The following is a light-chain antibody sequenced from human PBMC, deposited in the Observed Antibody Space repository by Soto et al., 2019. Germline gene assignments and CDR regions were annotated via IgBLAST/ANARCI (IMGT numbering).Light chain of an antibody. J-gene: IGKJ1*01. CDR3: QQSYSNSWT. CDR1: TNVCNY. CDR2: AAS. V-gene: IGKV1-39*01. Sequence: SASYISATIGYRVPITSQASTNVCNYLNWYQQKPGKAPYLLIYAASNLQSGVPSRFSGSGSGTEFTLTISSLQPEDFATYYCQQSYSNSWTFGQGPKVDIK.